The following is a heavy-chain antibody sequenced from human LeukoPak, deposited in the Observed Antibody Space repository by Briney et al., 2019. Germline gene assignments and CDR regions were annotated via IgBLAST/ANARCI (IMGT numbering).Heavy chain of an antibody. J-gene: IGHJ3*02. Sequence: ASVKVSCKASGYTLTGYYMHWVRQAPGQGLEWMGWINPNSGGTNYAQKFQGRVTMARDTSISTAYMELSRLRSDDTAVYYCAEAHFDLWAFDIWGQGTMVTVSS. D-gene: IGHD2-21*01. CDR1: GYTLTGYY. V-gene: IGHV1-2*02. CDR2: INPNSGGT. CDR3: AEAHFDLWAFDI.